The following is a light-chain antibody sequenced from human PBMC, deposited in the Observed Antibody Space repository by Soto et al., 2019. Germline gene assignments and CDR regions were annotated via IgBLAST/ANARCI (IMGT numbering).Light chain of an antibody. CDR3: ASWDDSLNVV. J-gene: IGLJ2*01. CDR2: SND. CDR1: ASNIGRNT. V-gene: IGLV1-44*01. Sequence: QSVLTQPPSASGTPGQRVTISCSGSASNIGRNTVSWYQHLPGTTPKIVIYSNDQRPSGVPDRLTASKSGTSASLAISGLQSEDEADYYCASWDDSLNVVFGGGTKLTVL.